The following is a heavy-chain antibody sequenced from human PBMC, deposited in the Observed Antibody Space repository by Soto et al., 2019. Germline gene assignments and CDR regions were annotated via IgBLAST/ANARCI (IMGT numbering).Heavy chain of an antibody. Sequence: QVQLVQSGAEVKKPGSSVKVSCKASGGAFNNFAISWVRQAPGQGLEWVGGIIPTFGTPNFAQKFQGRVTVNAGTSTSTAYMQLSRPRFEDTGLYYCATPLRGGTGYGPGIWGQGTRVTVS. CDR1: GGAFNNFA. CDR3: ATPLRGGTGYGPGI. CDR2: IIPTFGTP. V-gene: IGHV1-69*06. J-gene: IGHJ3*02. D-gene: IGHD3-9*01.